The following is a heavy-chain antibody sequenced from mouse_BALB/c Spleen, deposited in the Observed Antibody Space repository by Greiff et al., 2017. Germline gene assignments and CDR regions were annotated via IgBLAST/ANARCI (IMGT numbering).Heavy chain of an antibody. J-gene: IGHJ3*01. Sequence: DVMLVESGGGLVKPGGSLKLSCAASGFTFSSYAMSWVRQTPEKRLEWVASISSGGSTYYPDSVKGRFTISRDNARNILYLQMSSLRSEDTAMYYCARFYYGNPWFAYWGQGTLVTVSA. CDR2: ISSGGST. V-gene: IGHV5-6-5*01. CDR3: ARFYYGNPWFAY. D-gene: IGHD2-1*01. CDR1: GFTFSSYA.